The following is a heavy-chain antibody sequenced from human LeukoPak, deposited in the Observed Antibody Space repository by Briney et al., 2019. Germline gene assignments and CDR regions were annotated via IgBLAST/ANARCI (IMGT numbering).Heavy chain of an antibody. D-gene: IGHD2-21*01. CDR3: AGDAYGKYYFDF. J-gene: IGHJ4*02. CDR1: GFIVSSNY. V-gene: IGHV3-53*01. CDR2: IYSGGST. Sequence: PGGSLRLSCAASGFIVSSNYMSWVRQAPGKGLEWVSVIYSGGSTFYADSVKGRFTISRDNSKNTLYLQMNSLRAEDTAVYYCAGDAYGKYYFDFWGQGTLVTVSS.